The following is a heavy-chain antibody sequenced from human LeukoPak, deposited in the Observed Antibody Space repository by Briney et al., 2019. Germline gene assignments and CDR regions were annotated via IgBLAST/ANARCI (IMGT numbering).Heavy chain of an antibody. J-gene: IGHJ4*02. V-gene: IGHV3-21*01. CDR1: GITFSSYS. CDR3: ARWSHAYYFDY. Sequence: GGSLRLSCAASGITFSSYSMNWVRQAPGKGLEWVSSISSSSSYIYYADSVKGRFTISRDNAKNSLYLQMNSLRAEDTAVYYCARWSHAYYFDYWGQGTLVTVSS. D-gene: IGHD3-16*01. CDR2: ISSSSSYI.